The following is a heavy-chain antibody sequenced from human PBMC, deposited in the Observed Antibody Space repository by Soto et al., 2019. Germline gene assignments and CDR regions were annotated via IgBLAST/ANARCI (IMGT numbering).Heavy chain of an antibody. Sequence: GESLKISCKGSGYSFTSYWIGWVRQMPGKGLEWMGIIYPGDSDTRYSPSFQGQVTISADKSISTAYLQWSSLKASDTAMYYCARHLSGYDFDYYYYYMDVWGKGTTVTVSS. V-gene: IGHV5-51*01. J-gene: IGHJ6*03. CDR1: GYSFTSYW. CDR3: ARHLSGYDFDYYYYYMDV. CDR2: IYPGDSDT. D-gene: IGHD5-12*01.